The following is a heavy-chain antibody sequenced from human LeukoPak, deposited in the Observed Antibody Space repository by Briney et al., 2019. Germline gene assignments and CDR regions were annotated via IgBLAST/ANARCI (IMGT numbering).Heavy chain of an antibody. CDR1: GFTFSSYG. J-gene: IGHJ3*02. Sequence: PGGSLRLSCEASGFTFSSYGMHWVRQAPGKGLVWVSRINSDGSGTSDADFVKGRFTISRDNSKNTLYLQMNSLRAEDTAMYYCARDRLTNDAFDIWGQGTMVTVSS. CDR2: INSDGSGT. V-gene: IGHV3-74*01. D-gene: IGHD2-8*01. CDR3: ARDRLTNDAFDI.